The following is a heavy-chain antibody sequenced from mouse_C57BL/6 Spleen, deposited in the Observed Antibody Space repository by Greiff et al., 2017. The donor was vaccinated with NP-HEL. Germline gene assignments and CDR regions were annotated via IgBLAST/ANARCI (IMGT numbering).Heavy chain of an antibody. CDR1: GYTFTSYW. CDR3: ARPEDGYFDY. D-gene: IGHD2-3*01. V-gene: IGHV1-64*01. J-gene: IGHJ2*01. CDR2: IHPNSGST. Sequence: QVQLQQPGAELVKPGASVKLSCKASGYTFTSYWMHWVKQRPGQGLEWIGMIHPNSGSTNYNEKFKSKATLTVDKSSSTAYMHLSSLTSEDSAVYYCARPEDGYFDYWGQGTTLTVSS.